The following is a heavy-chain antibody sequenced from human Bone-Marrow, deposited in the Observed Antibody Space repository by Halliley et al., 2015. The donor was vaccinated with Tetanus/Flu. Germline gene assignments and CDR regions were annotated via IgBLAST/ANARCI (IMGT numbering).Heavy chain of an antibody. J-gene: IGHJ4*02. V-gene: IGHV3-21*06. CDR2: ISSGSTYI. CDR3: ARALYSSMSSWTSLD. D-gene: IGHD2-2*01. Sequence: SISSGSTYIYYADSVKGRFTISRDDANNSLYLQMDSLRVEDTAVYYCARALYSSMSSWTSLDWGQGTLVTVSS.